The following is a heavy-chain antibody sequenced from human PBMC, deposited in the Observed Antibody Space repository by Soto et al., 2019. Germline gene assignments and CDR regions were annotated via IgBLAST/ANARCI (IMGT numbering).Heavy chain of an antibody. CDR2: ISIYNGNT. D-gene: IGHD1-26*01. Sequence: QVHLVQSGAEVRKPGASVEVSCKASGYTFTSYGVSWVRQAPGQGLEWMGWISIYNGNTIYAQKFQGRVTMSTHTSTNIAYMQLRSLSSDDTAVYYCAREHHYGGSSYGMDVWGQGTTVTVSS. CDR1: GYTFTSYG. V-gene: IGHV1-18*04. J-gene: IGHJ6*02. CDR3: AREHHYGGSSYGMDV.